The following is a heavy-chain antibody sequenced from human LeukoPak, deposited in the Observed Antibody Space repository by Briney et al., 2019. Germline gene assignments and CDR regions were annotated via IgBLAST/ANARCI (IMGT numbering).Heavy chain of an antibody. CDR1: GGTFSSYA. J-gene: IGHJ3*02. CDR2: IIPILGIA. CDR3: ARDWDSSGYYYSFHAFDI. V-gene: IGHV1-69*04. Sequence: GASVKVSCEASGGTFSSYAISWVRQAPGQGLEWMGRIIPILGIANYAQKFQGRVTITADKSTSTAYMELSSLRSEDTAVYYCARDWDSSGYYYSFHAFDIWGQGTMVTVSS. D-gene: IGHD3-22*01.